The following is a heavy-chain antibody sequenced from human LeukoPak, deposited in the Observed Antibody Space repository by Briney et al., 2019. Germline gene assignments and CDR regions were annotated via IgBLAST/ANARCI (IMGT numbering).Heavy chain of an antibody. CDR3: ARDPYDSSWGLCYFDY. Sequence: GGSLRLSCAASGFIFSNYWMTWVRQAPGKGLEWVANIKQDGSDKYYVDSVKGRFTISRDNAKSSLYLQMNSLRAEDTAVYYCARDPYDSSWGLCYFDYWGQGNLVTVSS. D-gene: IGHD3-22*01. J-gene: IGHJ4*02. V-gene: IGHV3-7*04. CDR1: GFIFSNYW. CDR2: IKQDGSDK.